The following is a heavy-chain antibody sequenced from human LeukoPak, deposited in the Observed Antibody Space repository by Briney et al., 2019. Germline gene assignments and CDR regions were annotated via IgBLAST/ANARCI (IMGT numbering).Heavy chain of an antibody. CDR1: GFTLSNHG. CDR3: VREAAWGQWFFDH. V-gene: IGHV3-30*03. J-gene: IGHJ4*02. D-gene: IGHD3-22*01. CDR2: IADDGGAK. Sequence: PGGSLELSCVSSGFTLSNHGMQWVRQAPGRGLEWVAVIADDGGAKFYADSVKGRFTLSRDNSKNTVSFQMDGLRLEDTAIYYCVREAAWGQWFFDHWGQGIPVTVSS.